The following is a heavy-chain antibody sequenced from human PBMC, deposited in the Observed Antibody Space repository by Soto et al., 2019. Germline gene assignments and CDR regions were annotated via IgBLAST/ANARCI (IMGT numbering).Heavy chain of an antibody. CDR3: AKYEDRSLFHFDY. D-gene: IGHD2-21*01. J-gene: IGHJ4*02. CDR1: GFTFNSCA. Sequence: GGSLRLSCAPSGFTFNSCAMSWVRQAPGKGLEWVSSISASGASTYYADSVKGRFTISTDTSKNTLFLQMNSLRAEDTAVYYCAKYEDRSLFHFDYWGQGTLVTVSS. V-gene: IGHV3-23*01. CDR2: ISASGAST.